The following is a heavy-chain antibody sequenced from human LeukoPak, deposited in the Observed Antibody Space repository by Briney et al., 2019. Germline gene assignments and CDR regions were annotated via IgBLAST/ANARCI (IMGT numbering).Heavy chain of an antibody. CDR2: ISWNSGSI. Sequence: GGSLRLSCAASGFTFDDYAMHWVRQAPGKGLEWVSGISWNSGSIGYADSVKGRFTISRDNAKNSLYLQMNSLRAEDTAVYYCAGDRGYYNGMDVWGQGTTVTVSS. CDR3: AGDRGYYNGMDV. V-gene: IGHV3-9*01. CDR1: GFTFDDYA. D-gene: IGHD3-10*01. J-gene: IGHJ6*02.